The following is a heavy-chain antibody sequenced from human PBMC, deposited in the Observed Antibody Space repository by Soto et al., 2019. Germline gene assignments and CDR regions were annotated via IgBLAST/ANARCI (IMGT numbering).Heavy chain of an antibody. CDR3: ARGVLSGGTYYYDSSGSGGFDY. CDR1: GGSISSSSYY. D-gene: IGHD3-22*01. CDR2: IYYSGST. Sequence: SETLSLTCTVSGGSISSSSYYWGWIRQPPGKGLEWIGSIYYSGSTYYNPSLKSRVTISVETSKNQFSLKLSSVTAADTAVYYCARGVLSGGTYYYDSSGSGGFDYWGQGTLVTVPS. V-gene: IGHV4-39*01. J-gene: IGHJ4*02.